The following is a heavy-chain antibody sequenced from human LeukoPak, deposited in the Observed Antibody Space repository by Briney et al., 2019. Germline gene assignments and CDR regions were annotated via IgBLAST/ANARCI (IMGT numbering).Heavy chain of an antibody. J-gene: IGHJ4*02. V-gene: IGHV5-51*01. CDR1: GYSFTSFW. CDR2: IYPGDSDT. Sequence: GESLKISCKGSGYSFTSFWIGWVRQMPGKGLEWMGIIYPGDSDTRYSPSFQGQVTISVDKSISTAYLQWSSLKASDTAMYYCARHIRVSGSYYVDYWGQGTLVTVSS. D-gene: IGHD3-10*01. CDR3: ARHIRVSGSYYVDY.